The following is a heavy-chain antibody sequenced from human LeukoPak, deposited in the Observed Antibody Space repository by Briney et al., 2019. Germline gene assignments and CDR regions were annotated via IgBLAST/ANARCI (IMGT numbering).Heavy chain of an antibody. CDR3: ARDNSVGNIAWWFDP. CDR2: INPNSGGT. J-gene: IGHJ5*02. CDR1: GYTFTGYY. D-gene: IGHD1-26*01. V-gene: IGHV1-2*02. Sequence: ASVKVSCKASGYTFTGYYMHWVRQAPGQGLEWMGWINPNSGGTNYAQKFQGRVTMTRDMSTTTDYMELSSLRSEDTAVYYCARDNSVGNIAWWFDPWGQGTLVTVSS.